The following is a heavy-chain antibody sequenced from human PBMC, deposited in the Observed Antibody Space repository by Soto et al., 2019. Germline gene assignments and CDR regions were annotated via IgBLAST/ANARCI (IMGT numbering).Heavy chain of an antibody. CDR2: IYYSGST. CDR3: ARQDRGVYDFWSGYNSANTYYYYYYMDI. Sequence: PSETLSLTCTVSGGSISSYYWSWIRQPPGKGLERIGYIYYSGSTNYNPSLKSRVTISVDTSKNQFSLKLSSVTAADTAVYYCARQDRGVYDFWSGYNSANTYYYYYYMDIWGKGTTVTVSS. V-gene: IGHV4-59*08. CDR1: GGSISSYY. D-gene: IGHD3-3*01. J-gene: IGHJ6*03.